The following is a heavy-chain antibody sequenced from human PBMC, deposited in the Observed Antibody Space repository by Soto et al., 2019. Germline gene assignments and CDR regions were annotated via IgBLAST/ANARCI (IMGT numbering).Heavy chain of an antibody. CDR1: SGSFSGHF. CDR3: ASGPAGYTSSWPFQS. D-gene: IGHD6-13*01. V-gene: IGHV4-34*01. J-gene: IGHJ5*02. Sequence: QVQLQQWGAGLLKPSETLSLTCAVSSGSFSGHFWNWIRQSPGKGLEWIGEINQSASTSYNPSLKSGVTISLNPSLRQFSLKLTSVTAADTAVYFCASGPAGYTSSWPFQSWGQGTLVTVSS. CDR2: INQSAST.